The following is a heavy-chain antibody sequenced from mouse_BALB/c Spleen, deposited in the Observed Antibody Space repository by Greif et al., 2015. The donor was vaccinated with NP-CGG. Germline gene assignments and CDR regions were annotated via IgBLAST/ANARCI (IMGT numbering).Heavy chain of an antibody. CDR3: ARGGIDGNPYYFDY. V-gene: IGHV5-17*02. CDR1: GSTFSSFG. Sequence: EVKLVESGGGLVQPGGSRKLSCAASGSTFSSFGMHWVRQAPEKGLEWVAYISSGSSTIYYADTVKGRFTISRDNPKNTLFLQMTSLRSEDTAMYYCARGGIDGNPYYFDYWGQGTTLTVSS. D-gene: IGHD2-1*01. CDR2: ISSGSSTI. J-gene: IGHJ2*01.